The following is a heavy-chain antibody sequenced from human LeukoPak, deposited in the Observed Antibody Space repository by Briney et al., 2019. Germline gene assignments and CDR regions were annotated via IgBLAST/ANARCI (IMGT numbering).Heavy chain of an antibody. J-gene: IGHJ4*02. Sequence: SETLSLTCAVCGGSFSGYYWSWIRQPPGKGLEWIGEINHSGSTNYNPSLKSRATISVDTSKNQFSLKLSSVTAADTAVYYCARETVAGTYYFDYWGQGTLVTVSS. CDR2: INHSGST. D-gene: IGHD6-19*01. CDR3: ARETVAGTYYFDY. V-gene: IGHV4-34*01. CDR1: GGSFSGYY.